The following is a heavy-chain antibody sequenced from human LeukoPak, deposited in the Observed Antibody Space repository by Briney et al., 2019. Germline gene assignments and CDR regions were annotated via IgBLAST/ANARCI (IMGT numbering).Heavy chain of an antibody. CDR1: GFTFSSYA. V-gene: IGHV3-23*01. J-gene: IGHJ4*02. D-gene: IGHD6-6*01. CDR2: ISGSGGST. CDR3: GRDSSSQRPKRYFDY. Sequence: PGGSLRLSCAASGFTFSSYAMSWVRQAPGKGLEWVSAISGSGGSTYYADSVKGRFTISRDNSKNTLYLQMNSLRAEDTAVYYCGRDSSSQRPKRYFDYWGQGTLVTVSS.